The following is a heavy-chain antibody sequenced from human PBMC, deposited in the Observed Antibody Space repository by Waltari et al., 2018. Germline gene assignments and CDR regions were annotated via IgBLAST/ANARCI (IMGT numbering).Heavy chain of an antibody. V-gene: IGHV1-46*03. J-gene: IGHJ4*02. Sequence: QVQLVQSGAEVKKPGASVTVSCKASGYTFTSYYMPWVRQAPGQGLEWMGIINPSGGSTSYAQKFQGRVTMTRDTSTSTVYMELSSLRSEDTAVYYCAREDCSGGSCYFGGDWGQGTLVTVSS. CDR2: INPSGGST. CDR3: AREDCSGGSCYFGGD. CDR1: GYTFTSYY. D-gene: IGHD2-15*01.